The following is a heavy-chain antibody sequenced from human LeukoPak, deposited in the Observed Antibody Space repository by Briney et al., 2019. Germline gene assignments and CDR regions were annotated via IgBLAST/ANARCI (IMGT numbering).Heavy chain of an antibody. Sequence: GGSLRLSCAASGFTFSSYAMSWVRQAPGKGLEWVSAISGSGGSTYYADSVKGRFTISRGNSKNTLYLQMNSLRAEDTAVYYCAPGGIAAAGGGWFDPWGQGTLVTVSS. V-gene: IGHV3-23*01. CDR2: ISGSGGST. D-gene: IGHD6-13*01. CDR3: APGGIAAAGGGWFDP. J-gene: IGHJ5*02. CDR1: GFTFSSYA.